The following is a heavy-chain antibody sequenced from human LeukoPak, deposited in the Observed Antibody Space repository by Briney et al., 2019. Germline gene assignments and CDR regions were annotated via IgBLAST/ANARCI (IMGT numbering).Heavy chain of an antibody. CDR2: ISYDGSNK. Sequence: GGSLRLSCAVSGFTFSNHGMHWVRQAPGKGLEWVAVISYDGSNKYYADCVKGRVTISRDNSKNTLYLQMDSLRAADTAVYYCAKDPHYSDTGAFDIWGQGTLVTVSS. J-gene: IGHJ3*02. D-gene: IGHD3-22*01. CDR3: AKDPHYSDTGAFDI. CDR1: GFTFSNHG. V-gene: IGHV3-30*18.